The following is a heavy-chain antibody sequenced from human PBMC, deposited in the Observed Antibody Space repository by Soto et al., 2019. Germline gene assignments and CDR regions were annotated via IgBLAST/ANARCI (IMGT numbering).Heavy chain of an antibody. CDR3: GKVLVGATGHTDSDS. V-gene: IGHV4-39*01. D-gene: IGHD2-15*01. J-gene: IGHJ4*02. CDR2: IDYNGVT. Sequence: SETLSLTCTVAGGSIYRSGYYWGWIRQPPGRGLEWIGNIDYNGVTYSNPSLKSRVTISRDTSKNQFSLKLTSVTAAGTALYYCGKVLVGATGHTDSDSWGPGTLVTVSS. CDR1: GGSIYRSGYY.